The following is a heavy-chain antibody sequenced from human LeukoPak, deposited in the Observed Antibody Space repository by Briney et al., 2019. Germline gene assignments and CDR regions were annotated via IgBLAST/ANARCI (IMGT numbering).Heavy chain of an antibody. Sequence: PPGGSPRLSCAASGFTFSDHYMDWVRQAPGKGLEWVGRTKNKANSYTTEYAASVNGRFTISRDDSKNSLYLQMNSLKTEDTAVYYCARMRGIDPGEVPYWGQGTLVTVSS. J-gene: IGHJ4*02. D-gene: IGHD3-16*01. CDR2: TKNKANSYTT. CDR3: ARMRGIDPGEVPY. CDR1: GFTFSDHY. V-gene: IGHV3-72*01.